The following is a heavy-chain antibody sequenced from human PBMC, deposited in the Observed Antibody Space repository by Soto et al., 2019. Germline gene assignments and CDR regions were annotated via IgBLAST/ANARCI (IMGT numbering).Heavy chain of an antibody. CDR3: AHLFFDASGPYFDY. CDR2: IYWNDDK. Sequence: QITLKESGPTLVNPTQTLTLTCSFSGFSLTTSQVGVGWYRQPPGEALEWLALIYWNDDKRYSPFLKSRLTITKDTSKNQVVLTVSNMEPVDTATYYCAHLFFDASGPYFDYWGQGTLVTVSS. J-gene: IGHJ4*02. V-gene: IGHV2-5*01. D-gene: IGHD3-10*01. CDR1: GFSLTTSQVG.